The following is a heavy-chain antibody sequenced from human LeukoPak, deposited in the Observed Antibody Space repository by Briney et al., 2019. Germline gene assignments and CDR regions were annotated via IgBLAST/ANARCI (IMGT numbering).Heavy chain of an antibody. CDR2: ISSSSNYI. D-gene: IGHD3-9*01. Sequence: PGGSLRLSCAASGFTFSSNSMNWVRQAPGKGLEWVSSISSSSNYIYYADSVKGRFTISRDNAKNSLYLQVNSLRAEDTAVYFCARAVTYDILTGEWPLNYYYGMDVWGQGTTVTVSS. J-gene: IGHJ6*02. V-gene: IGHV3-21*01. CDR3: ARAVTYDILTGEWPLNYYYGMDV. CDR1: GFTFSSNS.